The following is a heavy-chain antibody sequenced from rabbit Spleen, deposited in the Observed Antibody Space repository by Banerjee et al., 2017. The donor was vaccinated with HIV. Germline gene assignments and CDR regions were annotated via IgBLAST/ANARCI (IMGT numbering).Heavy chain of an antibody. CDR3: ARDLVTVIGWNFNL. D-gene: IGHD1-1*01. CDR2: IAGSSSDFT. Sequence: QEQLVESGGGLVQPEGSLTLTCTASGFSFSSSYWICWVRQAPGKGLEWISCIAGSSSDFTYSATWAKGRFTISKTSSTTVTLQMTSLTAADTATYFCARDLVTVIGWNFNLWGQGTLVTVS. J-gene: IGHJ4*01. CDR1: GFSFSSSYW. V-gene: IGHV1S45*01.